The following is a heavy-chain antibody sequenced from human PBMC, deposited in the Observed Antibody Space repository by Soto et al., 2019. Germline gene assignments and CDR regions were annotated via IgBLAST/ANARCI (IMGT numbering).Heavy chain of an antibody. D-gene: IGHD2-2*01. Sequence: SETLSLTCTVSGGSISSYYWSWIRQPPGKGLEWIGYIYYSGSTNYNPSLKSRVTISVDTSKNQFSLKLSSVTAADTAVYYCARMSEYQLIDYWGQGTLVTVSS. CDR3: ARMSEYQLIDY. J-gene: IGHJ4*02. CDR2: IYYSGST. CDR1: GGSISSYY. V-gene: IGHV4-59*01.